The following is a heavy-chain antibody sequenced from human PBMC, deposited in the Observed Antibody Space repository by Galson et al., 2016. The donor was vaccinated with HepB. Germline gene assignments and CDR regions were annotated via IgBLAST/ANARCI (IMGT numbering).Heavy chain of an antibody. V-gene: IGHV4-4*02. CDR3: ARASIFTGARMVFDS. CDR1: GASVNSSNW. D-gene: IGHD4/OR15-4a*01. J-gene: IGHJ5*01. CDR2: IYHTGTS. Sequence: SETLSLTCAVSGASVNSSNWWTWVRQAPGTGLEWIGEIYHTGTSNNNPSLLSRFTMSIDNSRNLFSLNLNSVTAADTAVYYCARASIFTGARMVFDSWGQGILVTVSS.